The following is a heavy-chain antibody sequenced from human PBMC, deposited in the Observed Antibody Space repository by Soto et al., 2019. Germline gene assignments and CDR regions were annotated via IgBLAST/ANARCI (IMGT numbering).Heavy chain of an antibody. CDR3: ARGGGFDSFDY. Sequence: KLSETLSLTCTVSGASITYGAYSWSWIRQTPGKGLEWIGYINHLETTFYNPSFESRLTLSMDRTKNQFSLNLKSMSAADRAVYFCARGGGFDSFDYWGQGILVTVSS. V-gene: IGHV4-30-2*01. J-gene: IGHJ4*02. D-gene: IGHD3-10*01. CDR1: GASITYGAYS. CDR2: INHLETT.